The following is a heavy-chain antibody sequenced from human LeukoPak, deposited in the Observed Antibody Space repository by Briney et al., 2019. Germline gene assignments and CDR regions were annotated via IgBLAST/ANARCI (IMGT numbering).Heavy chain of an antibody. CDR3: ARFGVAGIDY. CDR1: GFTFSSYW. V-gene: IGHV3-7*05. Sequence: GGSLRLSCAGSGFTFSSYWMSWVRQALGKGLEWVANIKEDGSEKYYVDSVKGRFTISRDNAKNSLYLQMKSLRAEDTAVYYCARFGVAGIDYWGQGTLVTVSS. D-gene: IGHD6-19*01. CDR2: IKEDGSEK. J-gene: IGHJ4*02.